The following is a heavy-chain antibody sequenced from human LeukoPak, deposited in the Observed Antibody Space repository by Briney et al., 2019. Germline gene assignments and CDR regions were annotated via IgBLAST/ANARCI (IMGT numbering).Heavy chain of an antibody. D-gene: IGHD6-19*01. Sequence: SETLPLTCTVSGGSISSSSYYWGWIRQPPGKGLEWIGSIYHSGNTYYNPSLKSRVTISADTSKNQFSLKVSSVTAADTAVYYCARLMGIAVAYYWGQGTLVTVSS. CDR1: GGSISSSSYY. V-gene: IGHV4-39*07. CDR2: IYHSGNT. CDR3: ARLMGIAVAYY. J-gene: IGHJ4*02.